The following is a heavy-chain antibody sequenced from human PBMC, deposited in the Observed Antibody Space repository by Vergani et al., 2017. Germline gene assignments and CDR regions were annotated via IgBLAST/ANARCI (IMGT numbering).Heavy chain of an antibody. Sequence: VQLVESGGGLVQPGGSLRLSCAASGFTFSDYYMSWIRQAPGKGLEWVSYISSSSSYTNYADAVKGRFTISRDNAKNSLYLQMNSLRAEDTAVYYCARLEYYDSSGYNGGDAFDIWGQGTMVTVSS. CDR3: ARLEYYDSSGYNGGDAFDI. CDR1: GFTFSDYY. D-gene: IGHD3-22*01. V-gene: IGHV3-11*05. CDR2: ISSSSSYT. J-gene: IGHJ3*02.